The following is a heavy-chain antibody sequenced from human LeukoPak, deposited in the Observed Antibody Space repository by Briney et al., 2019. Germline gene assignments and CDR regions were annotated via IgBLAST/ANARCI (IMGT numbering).Heavy chain of an antibody. Sequence: GGSLRPSCAASGFTFSSYAMSWVRQAPGKGLEWVSAISGSGGSTYYADSVKGRFTISRDNSKNTLYLQMNSLRAEDTAVYYCARDSIRNYGSNYFDYWGQGTLVTVSS. V-gene: IGHV3-23*01. CDR2: ISGSGGST. CDR1: GFTFSSYA. D-gene: IGHD3-10*01. CDR3: ARDSIRNYGSNYFDY. J-gene: IGHJ4*02.